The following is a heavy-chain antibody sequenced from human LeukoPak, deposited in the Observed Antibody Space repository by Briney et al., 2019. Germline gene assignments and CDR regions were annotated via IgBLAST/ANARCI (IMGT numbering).Heavy chain of an antibody. CDR2: ITANGGYT. Sequence: GGSLRLSCAASAFSFSKFALIWVRQAPGKGLEWVSSITANGGYTLYADAVKGRFTVFRDNSKNTLYLQINSLRPEDTAMYYCAKDPNGDYIGAFDFWGQGTMVTVSS. V-gene: IGHV3-23*01. CDR3: AKDPNGDYIGAFDF. D-gene: IGHD4-17*01. J-gene: IGHJ3*01. CDR1: AFSFSKFA.